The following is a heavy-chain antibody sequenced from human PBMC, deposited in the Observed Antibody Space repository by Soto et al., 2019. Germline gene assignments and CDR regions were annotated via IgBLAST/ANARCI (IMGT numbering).Heavy chain of an antibody. Sequence: QVQLVESGGGVVQPGRSLRLSCAASGFTFSSYAMHWVRQAPGKGLEWVAVISYGGSNEYYAGSVKGRFTISRDNSKNTLYLKINGLRAEDTAMYYCARNKQRLASYYFDYGGQGTLVTVSS. V-gene: IGHV3-30-3*01. CDR1: GFTFSSYA. J-gene: IGHJ4*02. D-gene: IGHD6-25*01. CDR3: ARNKQRLASYYFDY. CDR2: ISYGGSNE.